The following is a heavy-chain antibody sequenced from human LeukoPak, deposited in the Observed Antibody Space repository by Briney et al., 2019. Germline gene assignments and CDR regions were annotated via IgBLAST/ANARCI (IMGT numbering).Heavy chain of an antibody. V-gene: IGHV1-18*01. D-gene: IGHD5-12*01. CDR3: ARDQISGYLAGY. CDR1: GYTFTSYG. CDR2: ISAYNGNT. J-gene: IGHJ4*02. Sequence: ASVKVSCKASGYTFTSYGISWVRQAPGQGLEWMGWISAYNGNTNYAQKLQGRVTMTTDTSTSTAYMELRSLRPDDTAVYYCARDQISGYLAGYWGQGTLVTVSS.